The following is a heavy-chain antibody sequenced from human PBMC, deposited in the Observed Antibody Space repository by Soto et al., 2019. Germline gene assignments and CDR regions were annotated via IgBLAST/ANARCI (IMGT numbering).Heavy chain of an antibody. CDR3: ATLGSNAYYSSNFDY. CDR1: GYSFTSYW. D-gene: IGHD3-22*01. J-gene: IGHJ4*02. V-gene: IGHV5-51*01. Sequence: TGESLKISCKGSGYSFTSYWIAWVRQMPGKGLEWMGIIYPGDSDTRYSPSFQGPVTISADKSISTAYLQWSSLKASDTAMFYCATLGSNAYYSSNFDYWGQGTLVTVSS. CDR2: IYPGDSDT.